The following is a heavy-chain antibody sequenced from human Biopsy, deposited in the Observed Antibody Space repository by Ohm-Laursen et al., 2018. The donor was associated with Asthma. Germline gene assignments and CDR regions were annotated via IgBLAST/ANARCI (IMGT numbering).Heavy chain of an antibody. J-gene: IGHJ4*02. CDR2: IYSGGTS. CDR3: ARGDSSNWSHYYFDY. CDR1: GFAVSRDH. V-gene: IGHV3-53*01. Sequence: LRLSCTASGFAVSRDHMFWVRQAPGKGLEWVSVIYSGGTSHTADSVRGRFTISRDYSKNTLYLQMHSLRAEDTAIYYCARGDSSNWSHYYFDYWGQGTLVTVSS. D-gene: IGHD3-22*01.